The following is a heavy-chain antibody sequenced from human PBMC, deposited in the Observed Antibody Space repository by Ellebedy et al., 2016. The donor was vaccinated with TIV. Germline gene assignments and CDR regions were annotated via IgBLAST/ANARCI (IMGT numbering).Heavy chain of an antibody. V-gene: IGHV3-7*01. CDR1: GFTFSNYW. J-gene: IGHJ4*02. CDR2: IKQDGSEK. Sequence: GESLKISCAASGFTFSNYWMSWVRQAPGKGLEWVTNIKQDGSEKYYVDSVKGRLSISRDNAKNSLYVQMNSLRDEDTAVYYCARDQWLGRAYYFDSWGQGTLVTVSS. CDR3: ARDQWLGRAYYFDS. D-gene: IGHD6-19*01.